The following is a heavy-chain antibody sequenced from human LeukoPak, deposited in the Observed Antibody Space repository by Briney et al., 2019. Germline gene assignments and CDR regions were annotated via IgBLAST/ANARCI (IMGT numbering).Heavy chain of an antibody. CDR2: IYPGDSDI. CDR1: GYSFTSYW. D-gene: IGHD5-12*01. V-gene: IGHV5-51*01. CDR3: ARWYYSGFHYFDY. J-gene: IGHJ4*02. Sequence: GESLKISCQGSGYSFTSYWIGWVRLMPGKGLEWMGSIYPGDSDIRYSPSFQGQVTISADKSISTAYLQWSSLKASDTAMYYCARWYYSGFHYFDYWGQGTLVTVSS.